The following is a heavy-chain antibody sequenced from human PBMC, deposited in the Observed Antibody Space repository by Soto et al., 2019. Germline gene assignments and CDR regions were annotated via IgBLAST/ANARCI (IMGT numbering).Heavy chain of an antibody. CDR3: AKVGGRGYYYYYGMDV. J-gene: IGHJ6*02. V-gene: IGHV3-23*01. Sequence: GGSLRLSCAASGFTFSSYAMSWVRQAPGKGLEWVSAISGSGGSTYYAGSVKGRFTISRDNSKNTLYLQMNSLRAEDTAVYYCAKVGGRGYYYYYGMDVWGQGTTVTVSS. D-gene: IGHD3-3*01. CDR2: ISGSGGST. CDR1: GFTFSSYA.